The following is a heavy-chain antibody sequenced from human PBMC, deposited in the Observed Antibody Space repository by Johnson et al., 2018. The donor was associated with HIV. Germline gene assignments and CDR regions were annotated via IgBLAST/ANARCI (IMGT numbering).Heavy chain of an antibody. V-gene: IGHV3-20*04. Sequence: VQLVESGGGLVQPGGSLRLSCAASGFTFDDYGMSWVRQAPGKGLEWVSGINWNGGSTGYADSVKGRFTSSRDTAKNSLYLQMNSLRAEDTAVYYCARDAEEYCGGDCYLWGLGAFDIWGQGTMVTVSS. CDR3: ARDAEEYCGGDCYLWGLGAFDI. CDR1: GFTFDDYG. CDR2: INWNGGST. D-gene: IGHD2-21*02. J-gene: IGHJ3*02.